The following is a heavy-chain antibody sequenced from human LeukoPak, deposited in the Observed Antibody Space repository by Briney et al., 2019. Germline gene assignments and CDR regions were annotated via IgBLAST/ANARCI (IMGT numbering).Heavy chain of an antibody. D-gene: IGHD4/OR15-4a*01. V-gene: IGHV3-53*01. Sequence: PGGSLRLSCAASGFIVSSNYMSWVRQAPGKGLEWVSIIYSAGNTYYLDSVKGRFTISRDNSKNTLYLQMNSLRAEDTAVYYCARTMVGSSYDAFDIWGQGTMVIVS. CDR2: IYSAGNT. CDR1: GFIVSSNY. CDR3: ARTMVGSSYDAFDI. J-gene: IGHJ3*02.